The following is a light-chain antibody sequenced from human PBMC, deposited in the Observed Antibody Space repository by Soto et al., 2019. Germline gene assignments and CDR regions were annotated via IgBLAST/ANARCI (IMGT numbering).Light chain of an antibody. CDR1: SSDVGGYNY. V-gene: IGLV2-14*01. Sequence: QSALTQPASVSGSPGQSITISCTGTSSDVGGYNYVSWYQQHPGKAPKLMIYDVSNRPSGVSNRFSGSKFGNTASLTISGLQAEDEADYYCSSYTSSSITYVFGTGTKVTVL. J-gene: IGLJ1*01. CDR2: DVS. CDR3: SSYTSSSITYV.